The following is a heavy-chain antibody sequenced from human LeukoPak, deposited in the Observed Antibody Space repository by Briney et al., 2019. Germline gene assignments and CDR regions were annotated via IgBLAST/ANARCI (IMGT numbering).Heavy chain of an antibody. CDR1: GYTFTGYY. CDR2: INPNSGGT. J-gene: IGHJ3*02. CDR3: ARAPLLWFGGGDAFDI. V-gene: IGHV1-2*04. Sequence: ASVKVSCTASGYTFTGYYMHWVRQAPGQGLEWMGWINPNSGGTNYAQMFQGWVTMTGDTSISTAYMELSRLRSDDTAVYYGARAPLLWFGGGDAFDIWGQGTMVTVSS. D-gene: IGHD3-10*01.